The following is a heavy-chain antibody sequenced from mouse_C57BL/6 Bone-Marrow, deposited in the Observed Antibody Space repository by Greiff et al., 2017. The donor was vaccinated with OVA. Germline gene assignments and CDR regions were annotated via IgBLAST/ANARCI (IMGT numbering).Heavy chain of an antibody. CDR3: ARGGGLRPHFDY. J-gene: IGHJ2*01. V-gene: IGHV5-16*01. CDR1: GFTFSDCY. D-gene: IGHD3-2*02. CDR2: INYDGSST. Sequence: EVKLVESEGGLVQPGSSMKLSCTASGFTFSDCYMAWVRQVPEKGLEWVANINYDGSSTYYLDSLKSRFIISRDNAKNILYLQMSSLKSEDTATYYCARGGGLRPHFDYWGQGTTLTVSS.